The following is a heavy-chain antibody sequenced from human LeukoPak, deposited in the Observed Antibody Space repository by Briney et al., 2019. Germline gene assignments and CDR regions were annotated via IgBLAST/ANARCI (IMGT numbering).Heavy chain of an antibody. CDR1: GFTFSSYS. J-gene: IGHJ4*02. CDR3: ARDAQLLHY. D-gene: IGHD4-23*01. Sequence: PGGSLRLSCAASGFTFSSYSMSWVRQAPGKGLEWVSSIIISSSYIYYADSVKGRFTISRDNAKSSLYLQMNSLRAEDTAVYYCARDAQLLHYWGQGTLVTVSS. V-gene: IGHV3-21*01. CDR2: IIISSSYI.